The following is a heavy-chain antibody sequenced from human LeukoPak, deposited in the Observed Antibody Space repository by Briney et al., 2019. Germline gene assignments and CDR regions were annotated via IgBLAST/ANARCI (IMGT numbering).Heavy chain of an antibody. J-gene: IGHJ4*02. CDR1: GFTFSSYS. CDR2: ISSSSSYI. V-gene: IGHV3-21*01. Sequence: GGSLRLSCAASGFTFSSYSMNWVRQAPGKGLEWVSSISSSSSYIYYADSVKGRFTISRDNAKNSLYLQMNSLRAEDTAVYYCARVPRGGELWGAPDCRGQGTLVTVSS. D-gene: IGHD2-21*01. CDR3: ARVPRGGELWGAPDC.